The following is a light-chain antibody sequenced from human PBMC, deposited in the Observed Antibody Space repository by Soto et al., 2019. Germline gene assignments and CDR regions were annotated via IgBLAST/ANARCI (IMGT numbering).Light chain of an antibody. V-gene: IGKV3-20*01. CDR1: RSLSGSY. Sequence: IVLTQSPGSLSLSPGERATLSCRASRSLSGSYLAWYQQKPGQAPRLLIYGASSRATGIPDRFSGSGSGTDFTLTISRLEPEDSAVYYCQQYRSSPPLTFGQGTRLEIK. CDR3: QQYRSSPPLT. J-gene: IGKJ5*01. CDR2: GAS.